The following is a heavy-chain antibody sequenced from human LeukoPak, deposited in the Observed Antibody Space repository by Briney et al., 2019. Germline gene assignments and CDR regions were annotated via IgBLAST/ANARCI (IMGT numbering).Heavy chain of an antibody. CDR3: ASTSPSLRYFDWLSVENWFDP. CDR2: INPNSGNT. V-gene: IGHV1-8*02. Sequence: ASVKVSCKASGYTFTGYYMHWVRQAPGQGLEWMGWINPNSGNTGYAQKFQGRVTMTRNTSISTAYMELSSLRSEDTAVYYCASTSPSLRYFDWLSVENWFDPWGQGTLVTVSS. CDR1: GYTFTGYY. J-gene: IGHJ5*02. D-gene: IGHD3-9*01.